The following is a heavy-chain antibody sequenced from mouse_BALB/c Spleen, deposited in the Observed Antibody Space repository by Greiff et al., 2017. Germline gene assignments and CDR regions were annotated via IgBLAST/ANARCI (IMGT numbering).Heavy chain of an antibody. CDR3: ARGYYGSSQYAMDY. V-gene: IGHV1-87*01. Sequence: QVQLQQSGAELARPGASVKLSCKASGYTFTSYWMQWVKQRPGQGLEWIGAIYPGDGDTRYTQKFKGKATLTADKSSSTAYMQLSSLASEDSAVYYCARGYYGSSQYAMDYWGQGTSVTVSS. CDR2: IYPGDGDT. D-gene: IGHD1-1*01. CDR1: GYTFTSYW. J-gene: IGHJ4*01.